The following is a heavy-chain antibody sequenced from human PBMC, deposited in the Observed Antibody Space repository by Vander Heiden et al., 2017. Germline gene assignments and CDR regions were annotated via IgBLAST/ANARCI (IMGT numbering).Heavy chain of an antibody. D-gene: IGHD3-3*01. V-gene: IGHV1-69*01. CDR3: ARGGFLEWLHYFDY. J-gene: IGHJ4*02. Sequence: QVQLVQSGAEETKPGSSVKVSCKASGATFSSYAISWVRQAPGQERERMGGIIPIFGTANYAQKFQGRVTITADESTSTAYMELSSLRSEDTAVYYCARGGFLEWLHYFDYWGQGTLVTVSP. CDR2: IIPIFGTA. CDR1: GATFSSYA.